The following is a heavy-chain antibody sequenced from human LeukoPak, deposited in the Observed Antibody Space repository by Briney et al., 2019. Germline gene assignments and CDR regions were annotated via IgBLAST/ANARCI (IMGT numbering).Heavy chain of an antibody. CDR1: GGSISSGSYY. V-gene: IGHV4-61*02. CDR2: IYTSGST. Sequence: SETLSLTCTVSGGSISSGSYYWSWLRQPAGTGLEWIGRIYTSGSTNYNPSLKTRVTISVDTSKNQFSLKPSAVTAADTAVYYCARGPAGRWLQLGTYFDYWGQGTLVTVSS. D-gene: IGHD5-24*01. CDR3: ARGPAGRWLQLGTYFDY. J-gene: IGHJ4*02.